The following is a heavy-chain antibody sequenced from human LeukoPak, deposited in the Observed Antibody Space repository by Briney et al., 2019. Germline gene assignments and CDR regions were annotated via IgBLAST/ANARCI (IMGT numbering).Heavy chain of an antibody. CDR2: VFYEGNT. CDR1: GGSLTGYF. V-gene: IGHV4-59*08. Sequence: PSETLPLTCTVSGGSLTGYFWSWIRQPPGKGLEWVGYVFYEGNTNYNPSLKSRVTTSVDTSKNQFSLRLNSVTAADTAVYYCVRQGTITYAYFDSWGQGVPVTVSS. D-gene: IGHD2-2*01. CDR3: VRQGTITYAYFDS. J-gene: IGHJ4*02.